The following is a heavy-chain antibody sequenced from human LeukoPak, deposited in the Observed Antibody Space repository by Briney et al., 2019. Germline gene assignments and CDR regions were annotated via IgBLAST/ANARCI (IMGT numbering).Heavy chain of an antibody. D-gene: IGHD1-26*01. V-gene: IGHV1-18*01. J-gene: IGHJ4*02. CDR3: AKVGSMWELLH. Sequence: ASVKVSCKASGYTFTSYGISWVRQAPGQGLEWMGWISAYNGNTNYAQKLQGRVTMTTDTSTSTAYMELRSLRAEDTAVYYCAKVGSMWELLHWGQGTLVTVSS. CDR2: ISAYNGNT. CDR1: GYTFTSYG.